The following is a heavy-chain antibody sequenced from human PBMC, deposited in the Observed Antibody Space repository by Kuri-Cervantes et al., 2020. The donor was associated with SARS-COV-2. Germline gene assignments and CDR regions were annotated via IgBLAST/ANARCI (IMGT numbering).Heavy chain of an antibody. CDR1: GFIFSDYY. CDR3: ARGAWVGVTSPLDS. CDR2: IKQDGSEK. Sequence: GESLKISCTASGFIFSDYYMTWIRQAPGKGLEWVANIKQDGSEKFYVDSVKGRFTISRDNAKNSLYLQMNSLRAEDTAVYYCARGAWVGVTSPLDSWGQGTLVTVSS. V-gene: IGHV3-7*01. J-gene: IGHJ4*02. D-gene: IGHD1-26*01.